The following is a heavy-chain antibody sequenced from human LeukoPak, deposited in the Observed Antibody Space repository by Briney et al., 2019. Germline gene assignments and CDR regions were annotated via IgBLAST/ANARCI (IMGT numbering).Heavy chain of an antibody. J-gene: IGHJ6*04. CDR3: ARDGYYGSGSYSYYYGMDV. D-gene: IGHD3-10*01. V-gene: IGHV3-21*01. CDR1: GFTFSSYS. CDR2: ISSSSSYI. Sequence: GGPLRLSCAASGFTFSSYSMNWVRQAPGKGPEWVSSISSSSSYIYYADSVKGRFTISRDNAKNSLYLQMNSLRAEDTAVYYCARDGYYGSGSYSYYYGMDVWGKGTTVTVSS.